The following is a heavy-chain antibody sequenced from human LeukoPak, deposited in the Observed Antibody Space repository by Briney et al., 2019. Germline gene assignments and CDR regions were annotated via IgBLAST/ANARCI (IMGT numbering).Heavy chain of an antibody. D-gene: IGHD2/OR15-2a*01. Sequence: GGSLRLSCAASDFSFSNYAMSWVRQAPGKGLEWVSFISTSSSYIYYADSVKGRFTISRDNAKNSLYLEMNSLRAEDTAMYYCAKDGSMPWGYYMDVWGKGTTVTISS. CDR1: DFSFSNYA. CDR2: ISTSSSYI. V-gene: IGHV3-21*01. J-gene: IGHJ6*03. CDR3: AKDGSMPWGYYMDV.